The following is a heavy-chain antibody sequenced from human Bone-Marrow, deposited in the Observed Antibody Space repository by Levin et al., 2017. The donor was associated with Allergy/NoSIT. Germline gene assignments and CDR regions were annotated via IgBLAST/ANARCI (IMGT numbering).Heavy chain of an antibody. D-gene: IGHD5-18*01. CDR1: GFTFSSYA. CDR3: ARDMAGQLWFPYYHYYGMDV. V-gene: IGHV3-30-3*01. J-gene: IGHJ6*02. Sequence: GESLKISCAASGFTFSSYAMHWVRQAPGKGLEWVAVISYDGSSKYYADSVKGRFTVSRDNSKNTLYLQMNSLRAEDTAVYYCARDMAGQLWFPYYHYYGMDVWGQGTTVTVSS. CDR2: ISYDGSSK.